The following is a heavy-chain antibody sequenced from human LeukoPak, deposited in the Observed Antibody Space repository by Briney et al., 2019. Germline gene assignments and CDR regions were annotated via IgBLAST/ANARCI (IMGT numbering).Heavy chain of an antibody. CDR1: GFTFDDYA. J-gene: IGHJ4*02. Sequence: GGSLRLSCAASGFTFDDYAMHWVRQAPGKGLEWVSLISWDGDSTYYAESVKGRFTISRDNSKNSLYLQMNSLRTEDTALYYCAKASGYNSGPSDYWGQGTRVTVSS. CDR2: ISWDGDST. D-gene: IGHD6-19*01. CDR3: AKASGYNSGPSDY. V-gene: IGHV3-43D*04.